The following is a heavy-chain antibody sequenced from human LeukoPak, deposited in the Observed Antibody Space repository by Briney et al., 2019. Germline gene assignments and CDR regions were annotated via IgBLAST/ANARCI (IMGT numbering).Heavy chain of an antibody. CDR3: ARGKGLDY. J-gene: IGHJ4*02. D-gene: IGHD3/OR15-3a*01. CDR1: GFTFSSFW. CDR2: IKQDGSEK. Sequence: GGSLRLSCPASGFTFSSFWMTWVRQAPGRGLEWVANIKQDGSEKYYVDSVKGLFTISRDNAKNSLFLQMNSLRAEDTAVYYCARGKGLDYWGQGALVTVSS. V-gene: IGHV3-7*04.